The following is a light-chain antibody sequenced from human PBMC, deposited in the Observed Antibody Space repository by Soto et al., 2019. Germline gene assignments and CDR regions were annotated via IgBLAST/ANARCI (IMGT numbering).Light chain of an antibody. CDR1: QTISTW. CDR3: QQYNSWPYT. J-gene: IGKJ2*01. V-gene: IGKV1-5*03. Sequence: DIQMTQSPSTLSASVGDRVTITCRASQTISTWLAWYQQKPGKAPKFLIYKASILETGVPSRFSGSGSGTEFTLTINSLQPDDIATYYCQQYNSWPYTFGQGTKLEIK. CDR2: KAS.